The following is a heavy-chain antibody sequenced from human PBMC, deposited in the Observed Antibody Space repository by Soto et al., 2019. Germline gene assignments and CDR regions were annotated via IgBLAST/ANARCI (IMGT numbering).Heavy chain of an antibody. CDR2: ISSSSDYI. CDR3: ARARVYATGPLDF. Sequence: GGSLRLSCAASGFTFTSYTMNWVRQAPGKGLEWVSSISSSSDYIYYADSMKGRVTIPRDNAKNSLFLDMNSLTGEDTAVYYCARARVYATGPLDFWGQGTLVTVSS. CDR1: GFTFTSYT. D-gene: IGHD6-13*01. J-gene: IGHJ4*02. V-gene: IGHV3-21*06.